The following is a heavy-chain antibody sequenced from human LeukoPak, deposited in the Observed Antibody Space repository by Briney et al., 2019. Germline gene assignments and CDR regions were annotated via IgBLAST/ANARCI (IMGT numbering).Heavy chain of an antibody. CDR3: ARQNYDYPDY. D-gene: IGHD3-16*01. V-gene: IGHV4-4*09. Sequence: SETLSLTCAVSGFSMTSYYWSWIRQPPGKGLEWIGYISTSGSTNYNPSLKSRVTMSVDTSKNYFSLKLNSVTAADTAFYYCARQNYDYPDYWGQGTLVTVSS. CDR2: ISTSGST. CDR1: GFSMTSYY. J-gene: IGHJ4*02.